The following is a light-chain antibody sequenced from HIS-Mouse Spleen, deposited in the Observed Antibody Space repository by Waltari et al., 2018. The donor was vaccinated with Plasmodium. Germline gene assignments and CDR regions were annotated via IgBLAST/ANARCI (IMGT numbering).Light chain of an antibody. CDR2: AAS. V-gene: IGKV1-8*01. CDR3: QQYYSYPYT. Sequence: AIRMTQSPSSFSASTGDRVTITCRASQGISSYLALYQQKPGKAPKLLIYAASTLQSGVPSSFSGSGSGADFTLTISCLQSEDFATYYCQQYYSYPYTFGQGTKLEIK. J-gene: IGKJ2*01. CDR1: QGISSY.